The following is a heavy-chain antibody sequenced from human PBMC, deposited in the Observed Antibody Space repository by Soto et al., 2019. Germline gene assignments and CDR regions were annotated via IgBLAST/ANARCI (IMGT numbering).Heavy chain of an antibody. D-gene: IGHD3-10*01. CDR2: INPNSGGT. J-gene: IGHJ3*02. Sequence: PSVKVSCKASGYTFTGYYMHWVRQAPGQGLEWMGWINPNSGGTNYAQKFQGRVTMTRDTSISTAYMELSRLRSDDTAVYYCARSGDGSYDAFDIWGQGTMVTVSS. CDR3: ARSGDGSYDAFDI. CDR1: GYTFTGYY. V-gene: IGHV1-2*02.